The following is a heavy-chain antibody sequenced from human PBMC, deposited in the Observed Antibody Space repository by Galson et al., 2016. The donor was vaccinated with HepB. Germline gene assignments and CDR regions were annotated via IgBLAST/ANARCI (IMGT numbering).Heavy chain of an antibody. Sequence: SLRLSCAASGFTFHGHGMDWVRQAPGEGLEWVCSIKWNGGSPAYADSVKGRFTISRDNAKNSLYLQMNSLRAEDTALYFCARESGNFDAGYIYLDYWGQGTLVTASS. V-gene: IGHV3-20*04. CDR3: ARESGNFDAGYIYLDY. J-gene: IGHJ4*02. CDR2: IKWNGGSP. D-gene: IGHD4-23*01. CDR1: GFTFHGHG.